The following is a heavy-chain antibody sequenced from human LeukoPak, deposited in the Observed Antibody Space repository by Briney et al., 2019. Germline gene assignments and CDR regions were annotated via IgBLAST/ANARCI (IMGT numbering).Heavy chain of an antibody. J-gene: IGHJ4*02. D-gene: IGHD3-22*01. CDR2: INHSGST. CDR3: ARLAVKYDSSGYYFETPTTDYYFDY. Sequence: SETLSLTCTVSGDSISSGSYYWSWIRQPPGTGLEWIGEINHSGSTNYNPSLKSRVTISVDTSKNQFSLKLSSVTAADTAVYYCARLAVKYDSSGYYFETPTTDYYFDYWGQGTLVTVSS. V-gene: IGHV4-39*01. CDR1: GDSISSGSYY.